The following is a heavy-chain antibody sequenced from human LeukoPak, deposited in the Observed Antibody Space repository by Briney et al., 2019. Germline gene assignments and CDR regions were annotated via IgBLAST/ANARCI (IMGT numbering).Heavy chain of an antibody. CDR2: IKQDGSEK. D-gene: IGHD4-23*01. J-gene: IGHJ4*02. V-gene: IGHV3-7*01. Sequence: GGSLRLSCAASGFTVSSNYMSWVRQAPGKGLEWVANIKQDGSEKYYVDSVKGRFTISRDNAKNSLYLQMNSLRAEDAAVYYCARHEVMYGGNFDYWGQGTLVTVSS. CDR3: ARHEVMYGGNFDY. CDR1: GFTVSSNY.